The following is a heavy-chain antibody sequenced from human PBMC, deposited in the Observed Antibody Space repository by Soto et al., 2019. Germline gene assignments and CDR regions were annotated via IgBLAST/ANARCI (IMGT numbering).Heavy chain of an antibody. J-gene: IGHJ3*02. CDR1: GFTVSSNY. V-gene: IGHV3-53*01. CDR3: ASYTMDNAFDI. D-gene: IGHD3-10*01. Sequence: GGSLRLSCAASGFTVSSNYMSWVRQAPGKGLEWVSVIYSGGSTYYADSVKGRFTISRDNSKNTLYLQMNSLRAEDTAVYYCASYTMDNAFDIWGQGTMVTVSS. CDR2: IYSGGST.